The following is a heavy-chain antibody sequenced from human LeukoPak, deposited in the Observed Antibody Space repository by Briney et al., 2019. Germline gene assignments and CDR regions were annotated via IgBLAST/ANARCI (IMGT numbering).Heavy chain of an antibody. D-gene: IGHD3-10*01. CDR1: GGSITDYY. CDR3: AREPPLWFGEYGQNYYYYYMDV. CDR2: ISYSATETT. J-gene: IGHJ6*03. Sequence: SETLSLTCTVSGGSITDYYWSWVRQPPGKGLEWIGYISYSATETTNYNPSLESRVTISVDTSKKQFSLRLSSVTAADTAVYYCAREPPLWFGEYGQNYYYYYMDVWGKGTTVTVSS. V-gene: IGHV4-59*12.